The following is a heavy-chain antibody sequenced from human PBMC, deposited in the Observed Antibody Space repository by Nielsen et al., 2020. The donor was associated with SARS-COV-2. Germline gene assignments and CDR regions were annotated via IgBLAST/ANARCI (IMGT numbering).Heavy chain of an antibody. D-gene: IGHD6-19*01. CDR3: ARGGYSSGWQGGYYYGMDV. Sequence: WVRQAPGQGLEWMGGIIPIFGTANYAQKFQGRVTITADKSTSTAYMELSSLRSEDTAVYYCARGGYSSGWQGGYYYGMDVWGQGTTVTVPS. J-gene: IGHJ6*02. CDR2: IIPIFGTA. V-gene: IGHV1-69*06.